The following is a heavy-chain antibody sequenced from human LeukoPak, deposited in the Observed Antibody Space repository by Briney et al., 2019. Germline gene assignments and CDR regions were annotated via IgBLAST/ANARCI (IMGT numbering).Heavy chain of an antibody. CDR2: INIDRSSP. CDR3: ARDLSNWHEAGGTC. D-gene: IGHD1-20*01. V-gene: IGHV3-74*01. Sequence: VGSLRLSSAPSLVTSSGYWIHTVRQAPGKGLGWVSHINIDRSSPTYADYVKGRFTISRDNAKNMLYLQMSRLRAEVTAVYYCARDLSNWHEAGGTCWGQGTLVTVSS. CDR1: LVTSSGYW. J-gene: IGHJ4*02.